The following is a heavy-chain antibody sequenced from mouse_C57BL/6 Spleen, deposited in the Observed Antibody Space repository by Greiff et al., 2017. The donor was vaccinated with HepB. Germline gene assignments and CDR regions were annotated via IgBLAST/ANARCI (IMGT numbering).Heavy chain of an antibody. CDR3: ARDAPYDYDRGTWFAY. V-gene: IGHV5-4*01. D-gene: IGHD2-4*01. J-gene: IGHJ3*01. CDR2: ISDGGSYT. Sequence: EVKLVESGGGLVKPGGSLKLSCAASGFTFSSYAMSWVRQTPEKRLEWVATISDGGSYTYYPDNVKGRFTISRDNAKNNLYLQMSHLKSEDTAMYYCARDAPYDYDRGTWFAYWGQGTLVTVSA. CDR1: GFTFSSYA.